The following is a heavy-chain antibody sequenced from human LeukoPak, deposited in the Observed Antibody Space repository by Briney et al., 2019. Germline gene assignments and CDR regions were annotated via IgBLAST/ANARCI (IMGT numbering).Heavy chain of an antibody. D-gene: IGHD3-22*01. V-gene: IGHV4-39*01. CDR3: ARLRAYYYDSSGYYNFDF. CDR1: GDSISSSTYY. CDR2: LYYSGST. J-gene: IGHJ4*02. Sequence: SATLSLTCSVSGDSISSSTYYWGWIRQPPGKGLEWIGSLYYSGSTYYNPSLKSRVTFSVDTSKNQFSLNLSSVTAADTAVYYCARLRAYYYDSSGYYNFDFWGQGTLVTVSS.